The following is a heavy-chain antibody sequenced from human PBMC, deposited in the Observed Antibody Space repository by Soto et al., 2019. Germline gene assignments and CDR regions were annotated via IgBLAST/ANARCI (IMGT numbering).Heavy chain of an antibody. D-gene: IGHD3-22*01. CDR3: ARLGAYYQALDS. J-gene: IGHJ4*02. CDR1: GGSFSGYY. V-gene: IGHV4-59*08. Sequence: SETLSLTCAVYGGSFSGYYWSWIRQPPGKGLEFIGDIYYAGTTTYNPSLKSRVTISVDTSKNQFSLKLSSVTAADTAVYYCARLGAYYQALDSWGQGTLGTVSS. CDR2: IYYAGTT.